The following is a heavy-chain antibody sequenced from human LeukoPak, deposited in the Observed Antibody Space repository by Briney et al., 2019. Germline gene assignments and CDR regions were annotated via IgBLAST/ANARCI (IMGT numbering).Heavy chain of an antibody. CDR3: VLDLFSSFAFDI. J-gene: IGHJ3*02. CDR1: EFTFSNYW. Sequence: PGGSLRLSCAASEFTFSNYWMHWVRQAPGKGLVWVSRINSDGSGTTYADSVKGRFTISRDNAKNTLYLQMNSLRADDTAVYYCVLDLFSSFAFDIWGQGTMVTVSS. CDR2: INSDGSGT. D-gene: IGHD3/OR15-3a*01. V-gene: IGHV3-74*01.